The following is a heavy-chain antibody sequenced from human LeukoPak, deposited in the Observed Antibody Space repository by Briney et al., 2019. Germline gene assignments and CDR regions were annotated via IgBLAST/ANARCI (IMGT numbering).Heavy chain of an antibody. CDR1: GFTFSDYA. Sequence: PGGSLRLSCAASGFTFSDYAMTWVRQAPGKGLEWIGSIYHSGSTYYNPSLKSRVTISVDASKNQFSLRLSSVTAADTAMYYCAKSSWSLFDPWGQGTLVTVSS. J-gene: IGHJ5*02. CDR2: IYHSGST. V-gene: IGHV4-38-2*01. D-gene: IGHD3-10*01. CDR3: AKSSWSLFDP.